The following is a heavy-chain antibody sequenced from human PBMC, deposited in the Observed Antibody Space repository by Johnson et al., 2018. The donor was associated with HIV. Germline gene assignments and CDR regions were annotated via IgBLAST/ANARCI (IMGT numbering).Heavy chain of an antibody. CDR1: EFSFSTYA. CDR2: ISDDGTNT. V-gene: IGHV3-30-3*01. J-gene: IGHJ3*02. CDR3: TTPITVTYAFDI. Sequence: QVQLVESGGGVVQPERSLRLSCAASEFSFSTYAMRWVRQAPGKGLEGVAVISDDGTNTDYADSVKGRFTISRDNSKNTLYLQMNSLKTEDTAVYYCTTPITVTYAFDIWGQGTMVTVSS. D-gene: IGHD4-11*01.